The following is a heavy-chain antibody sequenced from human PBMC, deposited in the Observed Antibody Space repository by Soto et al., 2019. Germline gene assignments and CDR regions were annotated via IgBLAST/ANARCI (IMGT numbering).Heavy chain of an antibody. CDR2: IYHSGST. V-gene: IGHV4-4*02. D-gene: IGHD5-12*01. CDR1: GDSISSSKW. Sequence: SETLSLTCAVSGDSISSSKWWSWVRQSPGKGLEWIGEIYHSGSTNYNPSLKSRVTISVDKSKNEFSLKLSSLTAADTAVYYCAARGYSGYDDSWGQGTQVTVSS. J-gene: IGHJ4*02. CDR3: AARGYSGYDDS.